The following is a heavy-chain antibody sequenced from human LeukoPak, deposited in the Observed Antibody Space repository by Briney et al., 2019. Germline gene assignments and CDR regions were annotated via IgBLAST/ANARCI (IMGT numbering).Heavy chain of an antibody. J-gene: IGHJ4*02. CDR1: GGSISSSSYY. D-gene: IGHD3-10*01. CDR2: AYYSGST. CDR3: ARHADSGFGELAFDY. Sequence: SETLSLTCTVSGGSISSSSYYCGWIRQPPGKGLEWIGSAYYSGSTYHNPSLKSRVTISVDTSKNQFSLKLSSVTAADTAVYYCARHADSGFGELAFDYWGQGTLVTVSS. V-gene: IGHV4-39*01.